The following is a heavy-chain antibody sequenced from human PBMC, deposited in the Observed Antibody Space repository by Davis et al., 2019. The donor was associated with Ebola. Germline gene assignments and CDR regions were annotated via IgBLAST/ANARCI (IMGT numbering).Heavy chain of an antibody. CDR2: INPSGGST. CDR3: ARDPLATVTTRGYYYYGMDV. V-gene: IGHV1-46*01. J-gene: IGHJ6*02. CDR1: GYTFTSYY. D-gene: IGHD4-17*01. Sequence: AASVKVSCKASGYTFTSYYMHWVRQAPGQGLEWMGIINPSGGSTSYAQKFQGRVTMTRDTSTSTVYMELSSLRSEDTAMYYCARDPLATVTTRGYYYYGMDVWGQGTTVTVSS.